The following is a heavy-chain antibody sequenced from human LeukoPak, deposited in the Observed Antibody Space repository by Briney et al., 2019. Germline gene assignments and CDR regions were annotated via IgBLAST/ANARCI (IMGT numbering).Heavy chain of an antibody. CDR1: GFTFSSYG. V-gene: IGHV3-33*01. D-gene: IGHD1-26*01. J-gene: IGHJ4*02. CDR3: ARAISASYFSL. Sequence: PGGSLRLSCAASGFTFSSYGMHWVRQAPGKGLEWVAVIWYDGSNKYYADSVKGRFTISRDNSKNTLYLQMNSLRAEDTAVYYCARAISASYFSLWGQGTLVTVSS. CDR2: IWYDGSNK.